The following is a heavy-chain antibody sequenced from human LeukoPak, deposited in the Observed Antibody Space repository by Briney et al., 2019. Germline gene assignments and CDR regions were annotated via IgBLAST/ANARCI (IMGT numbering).Heavy chain of an antibody. CDR3: SPQPFRAHFDH. CDR1: GGSITSGDYY. CDR2: LNFRGSL. J-gene: IGHJ4*02. Sequence: TSETLSLTCTVSGGSITSGDYYWNWVRQPPGKGLEWIGNLNFRGSLFYHPSLKSRVTMSADPSQNQFSLRRMSFTAADTAVYYCSPQPFRAHFDHWGQGTLVSVSS. V-gene: IGHV4-39*01. D-gene: IGHD2/OR15-2a*01.